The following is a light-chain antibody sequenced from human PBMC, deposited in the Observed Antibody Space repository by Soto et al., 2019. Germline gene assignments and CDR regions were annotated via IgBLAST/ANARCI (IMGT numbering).Light chain of an antibody. J-gene: IGKJ4*01. CDR1: RSIRGY. CDR2: AAS. Sequence: DIQMTRSPSSLSASVGDRVTVTCRASRSIRGYLHWYQQKPGEAPRLLLYAASSLHSGVQSRFSGSGSGTDFTLTTSSLHPEDFATYSCQQTYRTPLTFGGGTKVDIK. CDR3: QQTYRTPLT. V-gene: IGKV1-39*01.